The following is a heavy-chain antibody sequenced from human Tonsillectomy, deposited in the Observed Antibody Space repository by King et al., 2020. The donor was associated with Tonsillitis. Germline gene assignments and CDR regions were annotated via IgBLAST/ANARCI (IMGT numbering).Heavy chain of an antibody. D-gene: IGHD4-23*01. CDR3: ARFDYGGTDDMFDP. Sequence: VQLQESGPGLVKPSETLSLTCSVSGDSISSYFWSWIRQPPGKGLEWIAYIYYTGSTNYNPSLKSRVTISVDMSKNQFSLKLSSVTAADAAVYYWARFDYGGTDDMFDPWGQGPLVTVAS. J-gene: IGHJ5*02. CDR2: IYYTGST. V-gene: IGHV4-59*01. CDR1: GDSISSYF.